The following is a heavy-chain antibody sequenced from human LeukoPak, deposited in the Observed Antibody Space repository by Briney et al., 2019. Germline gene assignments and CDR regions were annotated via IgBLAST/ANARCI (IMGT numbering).Heavy chain of an antibody. CDR2: ISYDEIHK. D-gene: IGHD5-24*01. J-gene: IGHJ4*02. Sequence: GGSLRLSCAASGFTFSSYAMHWVRQAPGQGLEWVALISYDEIHKHYADSVKGRFTISRDNSKNTLYLQMNSLRAEDTAVYYCTRDSARRDGYNFDYWGQGTLVTVSS. CDR1: GFTFSSYA. V-gene: IGHV3-30*04. CDR3: TRDSARRDGYNFDY.